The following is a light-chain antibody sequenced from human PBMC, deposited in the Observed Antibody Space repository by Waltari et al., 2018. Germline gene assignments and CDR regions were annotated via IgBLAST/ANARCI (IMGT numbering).Light chain of an antibody. CDR1: QSVSGTY. Sequence: EIALTQSLGTVCLSPGERATLSCRASQSVSGTYLTWYHQKPGQAPRLLIYGASTRATGIPERFSGSGSGTDFTLTISRLEPEDFGVYYCQQYGGTFGQGTKLEIK. V-gene: IGKV3-20*01. CDR2: GAS. CDR3: QQYGGT. J-gene: IGKJ2*01.